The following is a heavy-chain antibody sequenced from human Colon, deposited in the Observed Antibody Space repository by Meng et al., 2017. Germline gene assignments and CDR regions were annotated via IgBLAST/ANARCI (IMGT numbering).Heavy chain of an antibody. J-gene: IGHJ4*02. D-gene: IGHD1-26*01. V-gene: IGHV4-59*01. CDR3: ARGGWKVGAREFEN. Sequence: SETLSLTCTVSGGPISGSYWSWIRQPPGKELELIGYIYYSGSTNNSPSLRSRVTISIDTSQNQFSLNLTSLTAADTAIYSCARGGWKVGAREFENWGQGTLVTVSS. CDR1: GGPISGSY. CDR2: IYYSGST.